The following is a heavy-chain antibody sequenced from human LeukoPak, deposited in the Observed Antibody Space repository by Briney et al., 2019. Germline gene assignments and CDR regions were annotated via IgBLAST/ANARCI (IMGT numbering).Heavy chain of an antibody. J-gene: IGHJ4*02. D-gene: IGHD3-22*01. Sequence: GGSLRLSCAVSGITLSNYGMSWVRQAPGKGLEWGAGISDSGASTNYADSVKGRFTISRDNPKNTLYLQMNSLRAEDTAVYFCAKRGVVIRVILVGFHKEAYYFDSWGQGVLVTVSS. V-gene: IGHV3-23*01. CDR2: ISDSGAST. CDR3: AKRGVVIRVILVGFHKEAYYFDS. CDR1: GITLSNYG.